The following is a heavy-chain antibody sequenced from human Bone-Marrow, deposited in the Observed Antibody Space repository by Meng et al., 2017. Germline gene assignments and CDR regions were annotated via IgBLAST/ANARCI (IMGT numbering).Heavy chain of an antibody. D-gene: IGHD1-26*01. Sequence: QVQLQQSDPGLVKPSQTLSLTCTISGDSVSSTSAAWHWIRRSPSRGLEWLGRTYYRSRWYTDYAVSVKSRININPDTTENHFSLQLNSVTPEDTAVYYCARESSGSPLDYWGRGTLVTVSS. CDR2: TYYRSRWYT. CDR1: GDSVSSTSAA. CDR3: ARESSGSPLDY. V-gene: IGHV6-1*01. J-gene: IGHJ4*02.